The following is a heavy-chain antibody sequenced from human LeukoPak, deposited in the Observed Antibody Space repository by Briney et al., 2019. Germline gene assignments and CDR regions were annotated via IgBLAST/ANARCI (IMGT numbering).Heavy chain of an antibody. D-gene: IGHD4-17*01. V-gene: IGHV3-30*18. Sequence: PEGSLRLSCAASGFTFSSYGMHWVRQAPGKGLEWVAVISYDGSNKYYADSVKGRFTISRDNSKNTLYLQMNSLRAEDTAVYYCAKDLGTVTFDYWSQGTLVTVSS. CDR2: ISYDGSNK. J-gene: IGHJ4*02. CDR3: AKDLGTVTFDY. CDR1: GFTFSSYG.